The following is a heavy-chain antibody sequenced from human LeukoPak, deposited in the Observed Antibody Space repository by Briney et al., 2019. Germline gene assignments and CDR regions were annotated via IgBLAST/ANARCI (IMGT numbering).Heavy chain of an antibody. Sequence: PSETLSLTCTVSGYSISSGYYWGWIRQPPGKGLGWIGRNYHSGSTYYNPSLKSRVTISADTSKNKFSLKLSSVTAADTAVYYCARENSSSSDWCDPWGQGTLVTVPS. D-gene: IGHD6-6*01. J-gene: IGHJ5*02. CDR3: ARENSSSSDWCDP. CDR2: NYHSGST. CDR1: GYSISSGYY. V-gene: IGHV4-38-2*02.